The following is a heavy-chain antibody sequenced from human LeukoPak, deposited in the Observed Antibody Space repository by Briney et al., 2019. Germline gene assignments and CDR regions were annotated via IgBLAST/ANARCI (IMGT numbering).Heavy chain of an antibody. CDR2: IYYSGST. V-gene: IGHV4-28*01. CDR3: AGKYCSGGSCYFDY. J-gene: IGHJ4*02. Sequence: SETLSLTCAVSGYSISSSNWWGWIRQPPGKGLEWIGYIYYSGSTYYNPSLKSRVTMSVDTSKNQFSLKLSSVTSVDTAVYYCAGKYCSGGSCYFDYWGQGTLVTVSS. CDR1: GYSISSSNW. D-gene: IGHD2-15*01.